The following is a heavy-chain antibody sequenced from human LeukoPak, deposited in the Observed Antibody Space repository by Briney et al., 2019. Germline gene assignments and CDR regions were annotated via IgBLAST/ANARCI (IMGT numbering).Heavy chain of an antibody. D-gene: IGHD6-6*01. CDR2: IYYSGST. V-gene: IGHV4-59*01. CDR3: ARDLSAYGSSLDY. CDR1: GGSISSYY. Sequence: SETLSLTCTVSGGSISSYYWSWIRQPPGKGLEWIGYIYYSGSTNYNPSLKSRVTISVDTSKNQFSLKLSSVTAADTAVYYCARDLSAYGSSLDYWGQGTLVTVSS. J-gene: IGHJ4*02.